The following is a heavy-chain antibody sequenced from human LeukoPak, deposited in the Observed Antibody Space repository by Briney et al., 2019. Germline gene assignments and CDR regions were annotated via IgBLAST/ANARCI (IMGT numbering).Heavy chain of an antibody. J-gene: IGHJ4*02. Sequence: GGSLRLSCAASGFTVSSNYMSWVRQAPGKGLEWVSVIYSGGSTYYADSVKGRFTISRDNSKNTLYLQMDSLRAEDTAVHYCARESGDYYFDYWGQGTLVTVSS. CDR2: IYSGGST. CDR1: GFTVSSNY. V-gene: IGHV3-53*01. D-gene: IGHD4-17*01. CDR3: ARESGDYYFDY.